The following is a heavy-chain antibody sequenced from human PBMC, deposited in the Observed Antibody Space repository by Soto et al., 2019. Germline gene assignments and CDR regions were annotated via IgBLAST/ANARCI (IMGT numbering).Heavy chain of an antibody. J-gene: IGHJ4*02. V-gene: IGHV4-59*01. D-gene: IGHD2-2*03. Sequence: PSETLSLTCTVSGDSISSYYWSWIWQPPGKGLEWIGYISYGGGTNYNPSLKSRVTMSLDTSKNQFSLKLSSVTAADTALYYCARVLFGYCSSTSCYGFDFWGQGTLVTVSS. CDR3: ARVLFGYCSSTSCYGFDF. CDR2: ISYGGGT. CDR1: GDSISSYY.